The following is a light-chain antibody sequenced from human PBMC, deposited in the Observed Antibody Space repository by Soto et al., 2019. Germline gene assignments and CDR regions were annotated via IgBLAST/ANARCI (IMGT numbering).Light chain of an antibody. Sequence: QSALTQPASLSGSPGQSITISCTGTSSDVGGYNYVSWYQQHPGKAPKLMIYDVSNRPSGVSNRFSGSKSGNTASLTISGLQAEDEADYYCRSYTSSSFFVFGTGTKVTVL. CDR1: SSDVGGYNY. V-gene: IGLV2-14*01. CDR2: DVS. J-gene: IGLJ1*01. CDR3: RSYTSSSFFV.